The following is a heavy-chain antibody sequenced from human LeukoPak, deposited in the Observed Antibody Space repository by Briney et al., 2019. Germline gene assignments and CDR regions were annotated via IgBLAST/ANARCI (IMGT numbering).Heavy chain of an antibody. J-gene: IGHJ5*01. CDR2: IYPGDSDT. CDR3: ATKVRYDNWFDP. V-gene: IGHV5-51*01. Sequence: GESLKISCKGSGYIFTRYWIGWVRQMPGKGLEWMGLIYPGDSDTRYSPSFQGQVTISVDKSISTAYLQWGSLKASDTAIYYCATKVRYDNWFDPWVQGTLVTVSS. D-gene: IGHD1-1*01. CDR1: GYIFTRYW.